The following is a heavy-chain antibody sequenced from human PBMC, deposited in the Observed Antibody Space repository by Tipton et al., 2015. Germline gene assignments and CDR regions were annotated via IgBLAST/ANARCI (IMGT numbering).Heavy chain of an antibody. D-gene: IGHD1-26*01. CDR3: VRRARRVGSHSYPYYFDY. CDR1: GYIFTSFW. V-gene: IGHV5-51*01. J-gene: IGHJ4*02. Sequence: QSGAEVKKPGESMGISCKGSGYIFTSFWIGWVRQMPGKGLEWVGTIYPGDSETRYNPSFQGQVTISADTSITTAYLQWRSLKVSDTAIYYCVRRARRVGSHSYPYYFDYWGQGTLVPSPQ. CDR2: IYPGDSET.